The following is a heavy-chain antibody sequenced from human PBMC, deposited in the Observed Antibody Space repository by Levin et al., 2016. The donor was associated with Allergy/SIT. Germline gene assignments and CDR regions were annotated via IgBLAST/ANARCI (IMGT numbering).Heavy chain of an antibody. V-gene: IGHV3-21*01. J-gene: IGHJ6*03. D-gene: IGHD3-3*01. CDR3: ARKGLRFLEWSRGVFIMDV. CDR2: ISSSSSYI. Sequence: VRQAPGKGLEWVSSISSSSSYIYYADSVKGRFTISRDNAKNSLYLQMNSLRAEDTAVYYCARKGLRFLEWSRGVFIMDVWGKGTTVTVSS.